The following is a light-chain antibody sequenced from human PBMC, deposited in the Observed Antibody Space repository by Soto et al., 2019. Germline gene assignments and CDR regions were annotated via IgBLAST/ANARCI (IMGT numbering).Light chain of an antibody. Sequence: DLQMTQSPSSLSASVGDRVTITCRASQIVRSNLNWYQQKPGKVPELLIYAASTLQPGVPSRFRGSGSGTDFTLTVSSLQHEDFATYHCQQTFSRPYTFGQGTKLEIE. CDR3: QQTFSRPYT. V-gene: IGKV1-39*01. CDR2: AAS. CDR1: QIVRSN. J-gene: IGKJ2*01.